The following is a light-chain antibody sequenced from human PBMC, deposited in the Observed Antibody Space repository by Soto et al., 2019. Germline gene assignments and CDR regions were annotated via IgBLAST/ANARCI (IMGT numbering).Light chain of an antibody. V-gene: IGLV2-14*03. J-gene: IGLJ2*01. CDR3: SSYTTHSVRV. CDR2: DVS. Sequence: QSALTQPASASGSPGQSITISCTGTSSDIGAYNSVSWYQQHPGMAPQLMIYDVSYRPSGISSRFSGSKSGNTASLSISGLQAADEADYYCSSYTTHSVRVFGGGTKLTVL. CDR1: SSDIGAYNS.